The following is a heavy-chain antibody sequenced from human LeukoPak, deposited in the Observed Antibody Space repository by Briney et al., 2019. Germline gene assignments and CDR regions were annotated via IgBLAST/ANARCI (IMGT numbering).Heavy chain of an antibody. CDR3: ARALGSSAYYYLKVDAFDI. V-gene: IGHV3-21*01. J-gene: IGHJ3*02. D-gene: IGHD3-22*01. Sequence: GGSLRLSCAASGFTFSSYSMNWVRQAPGKGPEWVSSISSSSSYIYYADSLKGRFTISRDNAKRSLFLQLNSLRAEDTAVYFCARALGSSAYYYLKVDAFDIWGQGTMVTVSS. CDR1: GFTFSSYS. CDR2: ISSSSSYI.